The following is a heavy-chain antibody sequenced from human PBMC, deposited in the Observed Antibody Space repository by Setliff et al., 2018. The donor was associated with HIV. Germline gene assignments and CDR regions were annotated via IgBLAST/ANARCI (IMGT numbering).Heavy chain of an antibody. V-gene: IGHV4-39*07. CDR2: IYYSGST. CDR3: ATSRVVVLRFDP. J-gene: IGHJ5*02. D-gene: IGHD3-22*01. Sequence: SETLSLTCTVSGGSISSSSYYWGWIRQPPGKGLEWIGSIYYSGSTYYNPSLKSRVIMSVDTSKNQFSLKLYSVTAADTAVYYCATSRVVVLRFDPWGQGTLVTVSS. CDR1: GGSISSSSYY.